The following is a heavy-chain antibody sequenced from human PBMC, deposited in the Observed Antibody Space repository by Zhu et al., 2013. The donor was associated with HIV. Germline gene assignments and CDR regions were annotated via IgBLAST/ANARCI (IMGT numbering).Heavy chain of an antibody. D-gene: IGHD3-10*01. Sequence: QVQLMQSGAEVKKPGASVKVSCKASGYTFTSYDINWVRQATGQGLEWMGWMNPNSGHTGYSQKFQGRVTMTRNTSISTAYMELSSLRSEDTAVYYCARGTMVRGARGGYFDYWGQGTLVTVSS. V-gene: IGHV1-8*01. CDR1: GYTFTSYD. J-gene: IGHJ4*02. CDR3: ARGTMVRGARGGYFDY. CDR2: MNPNSGHT.